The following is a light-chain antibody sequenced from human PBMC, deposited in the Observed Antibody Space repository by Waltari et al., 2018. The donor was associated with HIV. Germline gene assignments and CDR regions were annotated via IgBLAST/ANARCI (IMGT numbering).Light chain of an antibody. Sequence: QSALAQPASVSGSPGQSVPISCTGTAFDVGSYHSVSWYQQYPGKAPKLMIYEVSNRPSGVSNRFSGSKSANTASLTISGLQPVDEATYYCSSYTSSTTYVFGTGTMVTVL. J-gene: IGLJ1*01. CDR1: AFDVGSYHS. CDR2: EVS. V-gene: IGLV2-14*01. CDR3: SSYTSSTTYV.